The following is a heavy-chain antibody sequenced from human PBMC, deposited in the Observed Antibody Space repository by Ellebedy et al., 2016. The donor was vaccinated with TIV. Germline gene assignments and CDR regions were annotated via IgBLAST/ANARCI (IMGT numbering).Heavy chain of an antibody. D-gene: IGHD3-3*01. CDR3: AKGPFFGVVIPTGV. J-gene: IGHJ6*02. CDR1: GFTFSNFG. Sequence: GGSLRLSXAASGFTFSNFGMSWVRQAPGKGLEWVSGVTGSGGTKYYAGSVRGRFTISRANPANTLYLQMDSLRAEDTAVYYCAKGPFFGVVIPTGVWGQGTTVTVS. CDR2: VTGSGGTK. V-gene: IGHV3-23*01.